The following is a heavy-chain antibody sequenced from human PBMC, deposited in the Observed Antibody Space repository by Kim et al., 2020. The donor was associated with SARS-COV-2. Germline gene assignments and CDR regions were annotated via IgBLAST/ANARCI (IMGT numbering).Heavy chain of an antibody. V-gene: IGHV3-33*01. CDR3: ARDTPYYYGSGTDY. J-gene: IGHJ4*02. CDR2: IWYDGSNK. Sequence: GGSLRLSCAASGFTFSSYGMHWVRQAPGKGLEWVAVIWYDGSNKYYADSVKGRFTISRDNSKNTLYLQMNSLRAEDTAVYYCARDTPYYYGSGTDYWGQGTLVTVSS. D-gene: IGHD3-10*01. CDR1: GFTFSSYG.